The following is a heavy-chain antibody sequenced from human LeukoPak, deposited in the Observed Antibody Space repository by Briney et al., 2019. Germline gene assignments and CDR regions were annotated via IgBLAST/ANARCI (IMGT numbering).Heavy chain of an antibody. CDR3: ASFLPSSLRFLEWLGGKNYYYGMDV. Sequence: ASVKVSCTASGYTFTSYGISWVRQAPGQGLEWMGWISAYNGNTNYAQKLQGRVTMTTDTSTSTAYMELRSLRSDDTAVYYCASFLPSSLRFLEWLGGKNYYYGMDVWGQGTTVTVS. CDR2: ISAYNGNT. CDR1: GYTFTSYG. D-gene: IGHD3-3*01. J-gene: IGHJ6*02. V-gene: IGHV1-18*01.